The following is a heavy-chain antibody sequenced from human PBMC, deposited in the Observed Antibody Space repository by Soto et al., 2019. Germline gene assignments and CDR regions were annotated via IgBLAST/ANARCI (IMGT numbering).Heavy chain of an antibody. V-gene: IGHV3-13*01. CDR2: IGTAGDT. J-gene: IGHJ4*02. D-gene: IGHD4-17*01. CDR3: ARVAYADYTVAS. Sequence: EVQLVESGGGLVQPGGSLRLSCAASGFTFSSYDMYWVRQPTGKGLEWVSAIGTAGDTYYPDSVKGRFTISRENAKNALFLQMDSLRAGDTDVYYCARVAYADYTVASWGQGTLVTVSS. CDR1: GFTFSSYD.